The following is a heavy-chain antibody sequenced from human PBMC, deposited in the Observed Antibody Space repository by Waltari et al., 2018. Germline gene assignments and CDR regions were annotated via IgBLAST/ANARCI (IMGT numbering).Heavy chain of an antibody. CDR2: STNKATSYTT. CDR3: VRGKKGFDY. CDR1: GFTFSDHY. J-gene: IGHJ4*02. Sequence: EMQLVESGGGLVQPGGFLRLSCVISGFTFSDHYMDWGRPTPGMGLEWVGRSTNKATSYTTIYAASVKGRFSVSRDDSKNSLYLQMDSLKTEDTAVYYCVRGKKGFDYWGQGALVIVSS. V-gene: IGHV3-72*01.